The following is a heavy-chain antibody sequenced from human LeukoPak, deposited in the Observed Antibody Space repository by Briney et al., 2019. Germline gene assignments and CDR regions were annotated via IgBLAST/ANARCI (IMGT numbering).Heavy chain of an antibody. CDR1: GYSFTSYW. CDR3: ARRPAYCGGDCYTNEYFQH. J-gene: IGHJ1*01. D-gene: IGHD2-21*02. CDR2: IYPGDSDT. Sequence: GESLKISCKGSGYSFTSYWIGWVRQMPGKGLEWMGIIYPGDSDTRYSPSFQGHVTISADKSISTAYLQWSSLKASDTAMYYCARRPAYCGGDCYTNEYFQHWGQGTLVTVSS. V-gene: IGHV5-51*01.